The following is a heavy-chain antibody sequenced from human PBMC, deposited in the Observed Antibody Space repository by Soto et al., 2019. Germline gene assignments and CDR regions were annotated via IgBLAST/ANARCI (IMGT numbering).Heavy chain of an antibody. Sequence: GESLKISCKGSGYSFTSYWISWVRQMPGKGLKWMGRIDPSDSYTNYSPSFQGHVTISADKSISTAYLRWSSLKASDTAMYYCASEYSSSAIYYYYGMDVWGQGTTVTVSS. V-gene: IGHV5-10-1*01. J-gene: IGHJ6*02. CDR3: ASEYSSSAIYYYYGMDV. D-gene: IGHD6-6*01. CDR1: GYSFTSYW. CDR2: IDPSDSYT.